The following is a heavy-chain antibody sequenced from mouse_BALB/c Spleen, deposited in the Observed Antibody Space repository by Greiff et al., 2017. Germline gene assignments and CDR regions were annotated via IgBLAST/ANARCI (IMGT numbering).Heavy chain of an antibody. CDR2: IDPANGNT. V-gene: IGHV14-3*02. D-gene: IGHD2-10*02. J-gene: IGHJ4*01. CDR3: ARKKYGNYVGAMDY. Sequence: VQLQQSGAELVKPGASVKLSCTASGFNIKDTYMHWVKQRPEQGLEWIGRIDPANGNTKYDPKFQGKATITADTSSNTAYLQLSSLTSEDTAVYYCARKKYGNYVGAMDYWGQGTSVTVSS. CDR1: GFNIKDTY.